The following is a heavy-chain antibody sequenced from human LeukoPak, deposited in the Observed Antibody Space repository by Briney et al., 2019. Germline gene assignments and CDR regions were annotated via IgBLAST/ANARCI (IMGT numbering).Heavy chain of an antibody. CDR3: ASSQYRGKAAAGTFDY. D-gene: IGHD6-13*01. V-gene: IGHV4-4*07. CDR2: IYTSGST. J-gene: IGHJ4*02. CDR1: GGSISSYY. Sequence: SETLPLTCTVSGGSISSYYWSWIRQPVGKGLEWIGRIYTSGSTNYNPSLKSRVTMSVDASKNQFSLKLSSVTVADTAVYYCASSQYRGKAAAGTFDYWGQGTLVTVSS.